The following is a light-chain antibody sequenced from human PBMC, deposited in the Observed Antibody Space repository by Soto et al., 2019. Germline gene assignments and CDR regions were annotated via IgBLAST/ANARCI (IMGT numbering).Light chain of an antibody. V-gene: IGKV3-15*01. CDR2: GAS. CDR3: QQYNNWPGLT. J-gene: IGKJ4*01. CDR1: QSVSSN. Sequence: EIVITQSPATLSVSPGERATLSCRASQSVSSNLAWYQQKPGQAPRLLIYGASTRATGIPARFSGSGSGTEFTLTISSLQSEDFAVYYCQQYNNWPGLTFGGGTKVEIK.